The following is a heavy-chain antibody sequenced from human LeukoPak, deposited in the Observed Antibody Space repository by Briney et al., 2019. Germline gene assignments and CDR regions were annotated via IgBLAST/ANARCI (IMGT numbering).Heavy chain of an antibody. Sequence: SETLSLTCTVSGGSISSYYWSWIRQPAGKGLEWIGRIYTSGSTNYNPSLKSRVTMSADTSKNQFSLKLSSVTAADTAVYYCARDLRVPAPNWFDPWGQGTLVTVSS. D-gene: IGHD2-2*01. CDR2: IYTSGST. CDR3: ARDLRVPAPNWFDP. V-gene: IGHV4-4*07. CDR1: GGSISSYY. J-gene: IGHJ5*02.